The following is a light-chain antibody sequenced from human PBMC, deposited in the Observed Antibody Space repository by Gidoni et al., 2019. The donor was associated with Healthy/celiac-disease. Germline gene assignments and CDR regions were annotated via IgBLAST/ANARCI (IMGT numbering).Light chain of an antibody. Sequence: SALTQPASVPGSPGPSITISCTGTSSDVGGYNYVSWYQQHPGKAPKLMIYDVSNRPSVVSNRFSGSKSGNTASLTISGLQAEDEADYYCSSYTSSSTYVFGTGTKVTVL. CDR3: SSYTSSSTYV. CDR1: SSDVGGYNY. V-gene: IGLV2-14*03. J-gene: IGLJ1*01. CDR2: DVS.